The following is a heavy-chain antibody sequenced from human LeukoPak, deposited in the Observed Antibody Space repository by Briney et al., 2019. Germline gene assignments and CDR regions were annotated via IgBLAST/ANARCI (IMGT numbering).Heavy chain of an antibody. CDR2: INHSGST. J-gene: IGHJ6*02. CDR1: GGSFSGYY. CDR3: ARGKRSSGWYSYYYGMDV. D-gene: IGHD6-19*01. V-gene: IGHV4-34*01. Sequence: SETLSLTCAVYGGSFSGYYWSWIRQPPGKGLEWIGEINHSGSTNYNPSLKSRVTISVDTSKNQFSLKLSSATAADTAVYYCARGKRSSGWYSYYYGMDVWGQGTTVTVSS.